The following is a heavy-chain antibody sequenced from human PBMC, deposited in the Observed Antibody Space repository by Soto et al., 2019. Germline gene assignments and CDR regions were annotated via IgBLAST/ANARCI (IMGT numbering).Heavy chain of an antibody. CDR2: IWYDGSNK. J-gene: IGHJ6*02. D-gene: IGHD6-13*01. CDR3: ARVRSLLSSRSRSGMDV. CDR1: GFTFSSYG. V-gene: IGHV3-33*01. Sequence: GGSLRLSCAASGFTFSSYGMHWVRQAPGKGLEWVAVIWYDGSNKYYADSVKGRFTISRDNSKNTLYLQMNSLRAEDTAVYYCARVRSLLSSRSRSGMDVWGQGTTVTVSS.